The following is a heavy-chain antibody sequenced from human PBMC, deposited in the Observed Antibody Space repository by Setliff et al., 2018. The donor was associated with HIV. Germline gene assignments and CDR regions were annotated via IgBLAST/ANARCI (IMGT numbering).Heavy chain of an antibody. V-gene: IGHV4-31*03. CDR2: IYCNGRT. D-gene: IGHD3-10*01. CDR3: SRYYFGSASRNFYQFMDV. CDR1: RGSISSGGYY. J-gene: IGHJ6*03. Sequence: PSETLSLTCTVSRGSISSGGYYWSWIRQHPERGLEWIGYIYCNGRTYYSPSLRSRVTMSVDTSRNEFSLRLSSVTAADTAVYYCSRYYFGSASRNFYQFMDVWGKGTTVTVSS.